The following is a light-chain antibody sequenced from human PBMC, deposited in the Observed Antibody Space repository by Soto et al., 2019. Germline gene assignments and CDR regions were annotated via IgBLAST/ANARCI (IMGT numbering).Light chain of an antibody. CDR2: DVN. V-gene: IGLV2-14*03. CDR3: GSYTTSGSVV. CDR1: SSDVGAYNY. J-gene: IGLJ2*01. Sequence: QSALTQPASVSGSPGQSIAISCIGTSSDVGAYNYVSWYQQHPGKAPKLVIYDVNNRPSGVSNRFSGSKSGNTASLTISGLQAEDEADYYCGSYTTSGSVVFGAGTKLTVL.